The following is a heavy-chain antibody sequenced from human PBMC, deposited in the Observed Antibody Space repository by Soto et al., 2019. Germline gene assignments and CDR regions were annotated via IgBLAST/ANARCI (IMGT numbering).Heavy chain of an antibody. CDR1: GFTFSSYG. CDR3: ARSNGITFVGVAFDY. J-gene: IGHJ4*02. D-gene: IGHD3-3*01. V-gene: IGHV3-33*08. Sequence: QVQLVESGGGVVQPGRSLRLSCAASGFTFSSYGMHWVRQAPGKGLEWVAVIWYDGSNKYYADSVKGRFTISRDNSKNTLYPQRNSPRTEDTAVYYCARSNGITFVGVAFDYWGQGTLVTFSP. CDR2: IWYDGSNK.